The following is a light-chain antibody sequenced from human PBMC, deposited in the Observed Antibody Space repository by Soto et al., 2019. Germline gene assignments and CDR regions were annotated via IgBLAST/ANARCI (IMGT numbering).Light chain of an antibody. V-gene: IGLV1-40*01. J-gene: IGLJ2*01. CDR1: SSNIGAGYD. CDR2: GNS. CDR3: QSYDSSLSGVV. Sequence: QSVLTQPPSVSGAPGQRVPISCTGSSSNIGAGYDVHWYQQLPGTAPKLLIYGNSNRPSGVPDRFSGSKSGTSASLAITGLQGEDEADYDCQSYDSSLSGVVFGVGTQVTVL.